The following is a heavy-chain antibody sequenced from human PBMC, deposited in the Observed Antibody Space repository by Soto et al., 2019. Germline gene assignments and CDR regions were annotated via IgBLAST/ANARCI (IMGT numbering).Heavy chain of an antibody. CDR2: VNPNSGGR. CDR3: ARGVDDAFDI. V-gene: IGHV1-2*02. Sequence: QGHLVQSGAEVKKPGASVKVSCKASGYTFTDYYLHWVGQAPGQGLEWMGWVNPNSGGRNYAQKFRGRVAMTSDASINTAYMEVTRLTSDDTAVFYCARGVDDAFDIWGQGTMVTVSS. D-gene: IGHD2-2*01. CDR1: GYTFTDYY. J-gene: IGHJ3*02.